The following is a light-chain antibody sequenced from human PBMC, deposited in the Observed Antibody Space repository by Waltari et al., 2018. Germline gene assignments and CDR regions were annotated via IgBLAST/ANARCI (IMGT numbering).Light chain of an antibody. CDR2: DVS. Sequence: DIQLTQSTSSLSASVGDRVTITCQASQDISNYLKWYQQRPGKAPKLLIYDVSNLEPGVPSRFSGSDSGTHFTFTISSLQPEDVATYYCQQYDALPYTFGQGTKLEIK. CDR1: QDISNY. J-gene: IGKJ2*01. CDR3: QQYDALPYT. V-gene: IGKV1-33*01.